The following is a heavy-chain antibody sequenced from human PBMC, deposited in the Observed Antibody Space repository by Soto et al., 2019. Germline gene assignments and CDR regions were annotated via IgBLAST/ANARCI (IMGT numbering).Heavy chain of an antibody. V-gene: IGHV3-11*01. CDR3: ARADSVTGAYGMDV. J-gene: IGHJ6*02. Sequence: GALRISCAPSGFTVSGYHLRWIHQDPGKGLEWVSYISSTGSTIYYADSVKGRFTISRDNAKNSLYLQMSSLRAEDTAVYYCARADSVTGAYGMDVWGQGTTVPVS. CDR2: ISSTGSTI. CDR1: GFTVSGYH. D-gene: IGHD6-19*01.